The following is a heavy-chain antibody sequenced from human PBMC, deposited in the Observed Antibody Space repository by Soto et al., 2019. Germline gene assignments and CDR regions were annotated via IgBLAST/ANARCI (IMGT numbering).Heavy chain of an antibody. V-gene: IGHV3-23*05. J-gene: IGHJ4*02. D-gene: IGHD2-21*02. CDR2: IKTSGDTT. Sequence: RGESLKISCAASGFAFSNCAMSWVRQAPGKGLEWVSTIKTSGDTTFYADPVKGRFTTSRDDSKNTLYLQMNSLRAEDTATYYCTKDVTGDIGADFWGQGTPVTVSS. CDR1: GFAFSNCA. CDR3: TKDVTGDIGADF.